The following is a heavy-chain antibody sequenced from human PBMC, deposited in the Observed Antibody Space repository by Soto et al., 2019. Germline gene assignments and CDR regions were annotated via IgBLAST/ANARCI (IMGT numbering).Heavy chain of an antibody. D-gene: IGHD3-16*02. CDR2: INAGNGNT. CDR3: ARDPLGYNWFDP. Sequence: ASVKVSCKASGYTFTSYAMHWVRQAPGQRLEWMGWINAGNGNTKYSQKFQGRVTITRDTSASTAYMELSSLRSEDTAVYYCARDPLGYNWFDPWGQGTLVTVSS. J-gene: IGHJ5*02. CDR1: GYTFTSYA. V-gene: IGHV1-3*01.